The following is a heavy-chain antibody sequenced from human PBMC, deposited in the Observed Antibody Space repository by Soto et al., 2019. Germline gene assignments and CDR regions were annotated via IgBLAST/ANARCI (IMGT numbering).Heavy chain of an antibody. D-gene: IGHD2-2*01. J-gene: IGHJ6*02. Sequence: EVPLLESGGGLVQPGGSLRLSCAASGFTFSSYAMKWVRQAPGKGLEWVSLIGESGTPTYYADSVKGRFTISRDNSGNTLCLEMYSLRAEDTAVYYCARYIPGVRYYGMDVWGQGTTVTVSS. CDR2: IGESGTPT. CDR1: GFTFSSYA. CDR3: ARYIPGVRYYGMDV. V-gene: IGHV3-23*01.